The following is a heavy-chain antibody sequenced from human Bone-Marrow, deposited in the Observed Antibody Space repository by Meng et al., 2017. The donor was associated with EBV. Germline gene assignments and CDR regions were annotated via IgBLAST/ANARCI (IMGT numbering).Heavy chain of an antibody. CDR3: AGTYSSGWDYYFHY. Sequence: QVQLQESGPGLVKPSETLSLTCTVSGDSVSSSSYYWSWIRQPPGRRLEWIGYVYNTGRGTNYNPSLNGRVTISVDTSKNQFSLKLISVTAADAAVYYCAGTYSSGWDYYFHYWGQGTLVTVSS. CDR1: GDSVSSSSYY. V-gene: IGHV4-61*01. D-gene: IGHD6-19*01. CDR2: VYNTGRGT. J-gene: IGHJ4*02.